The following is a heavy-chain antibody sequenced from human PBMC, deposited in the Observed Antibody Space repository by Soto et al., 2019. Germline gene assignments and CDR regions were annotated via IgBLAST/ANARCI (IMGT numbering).Heavy chain of an antibody. D-gene: IGHD3-10*01. CDR3: ARVVMVRGVPLTHYYYYGMDV. J-gene: IGHJ6*02. Sequence: GESLKISCKGSGYSFTSYWIGWVRQMPGKGLEWMGIIYPGDSDTRYSPSFQGQVTISADKSISTAYLQWSSLKASDTAMYYCARVVMVRGVPLTHYYYYGMDVWGQGTTVTVSS. CDR2: IYPGDSDT. CDR1: GYSFTSYW. V-gene: IGHV5-51*01.